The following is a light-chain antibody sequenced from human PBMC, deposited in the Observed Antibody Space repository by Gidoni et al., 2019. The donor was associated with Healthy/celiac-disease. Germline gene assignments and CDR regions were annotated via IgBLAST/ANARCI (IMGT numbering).Light chain of an antibody. CDR3: QQSYSTPWT. CDR1: QSISSY. CDR2: AAS. J-gene: IGKJ1*01. V-gene: IGKV1-39*01. Sequence: DIQMTQSPSSLSASVGDRVTNTCRASQSISSYLNWYQQKPGKAPNLLIYAASSLQSGVPSRFSGSGSGTDFTLNISSLQPEDFATYYCQQSYSTPWTFGQGTKVEIK.